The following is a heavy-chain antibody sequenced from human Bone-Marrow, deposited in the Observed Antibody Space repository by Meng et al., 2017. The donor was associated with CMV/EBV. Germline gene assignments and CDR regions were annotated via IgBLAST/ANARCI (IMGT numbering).Heavy chain of an antibody. Sequence: SETLSLTCAVSGGSISSSNWWSWGRQPPGKGLEWIGEIYHSGSTNYNPSLKSRVTISVDKSKNQFSLKLSTVTAADTAVYYCASRGEDIVVVPAGNWGQGTLVTVSS. V-gene: IGHV4-4*02. CDR3: ASRGEDIVVVPAGN. J-gene: IGHJ4*02. CDR2: IYHSGST. CDR1: GGSISSSNW. D-gene: IGHD2-2*01.